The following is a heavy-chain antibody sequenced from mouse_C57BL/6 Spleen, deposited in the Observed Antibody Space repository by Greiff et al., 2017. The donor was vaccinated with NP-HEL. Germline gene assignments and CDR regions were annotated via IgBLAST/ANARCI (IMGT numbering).Heavy chain of an antibody. D-gene: IGHD1-1*02. J-gene: IGHJ4*01. V-gene: IGHV1-82*01. CDR3: ARHEAPYGLYAMDY. CDR2: IYPGDGDT. Sequence: QVQLQQSGPELVKPGASVKISCKASGYAFSSSWMNWVKQRPGKGLEWIGRIYPGDGDTNYNGKFKGKATLTADKSSSTAYMQLSSLTSEDSAVYFCARHEAPYGLYAMDYWGQGTSVTVSS. CDR1: GYAFSSSW.